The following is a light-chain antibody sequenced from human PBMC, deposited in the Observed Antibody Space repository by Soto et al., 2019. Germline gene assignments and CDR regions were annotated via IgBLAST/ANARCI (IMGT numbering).Light chain of an antibody. V-gene: IGKV1-27*01. CDR2: AAS. Sequence: DIQMTQSPSSLSASVGDRVTITCRASQGISNYLAWYQQKPGKVPKLLIYAASTLQSGVPSRFSGSGSGTEFTLTISSLQSEDFAVYYCQQYNNWPRGTFGQGTKLEIK. CDR1: QGISNY. CDR3: QQYNNWPRGT. J-gene: IGKJ2*02.